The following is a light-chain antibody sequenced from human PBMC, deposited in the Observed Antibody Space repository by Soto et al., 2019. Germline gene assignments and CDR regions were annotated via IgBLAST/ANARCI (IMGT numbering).Light chain of an antibody. Sequence: QSGLTQPASVCGSPGQSITISCTGTSRDVGAYDYVSWYLQYPDKAPQLLIYYVDHRPSGVSSRFSGSKSGNTASLTISGLQAEDEGDYYCCSYADGNIYFXGTGTKVT. CDR3: CSYADGNIYF. CDR1: SRDVGAYDY. V-gene: IGLV2-14*03. CDR2: YVD. J-gene: IGLJ1*01.